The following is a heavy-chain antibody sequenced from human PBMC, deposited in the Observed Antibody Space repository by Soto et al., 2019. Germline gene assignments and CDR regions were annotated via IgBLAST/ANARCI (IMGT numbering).Heavy chain of an antibody. CDR3: AKATRLTDTGSD. V-gene: IGHV3-9*01. D-gene: IGHD2-8*02. Sequence: EVQLVESGGGLVQPGRSLRLSCAASGFTFDDYALHWVRQVPGKGLEWVSGISWNSVAIHYADSVKGRFTISRDNAKNSRYLQMNNLRGEDTALYYCAKATRLTDTGSDWGQGTLVTVSS. CDR1: GFTFDDYA. CDR2: ISWNSVAI. J-gene: IGHJ4*02.